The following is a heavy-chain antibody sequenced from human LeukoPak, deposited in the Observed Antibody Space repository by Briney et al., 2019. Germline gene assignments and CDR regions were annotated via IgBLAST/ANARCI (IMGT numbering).Heavy chain of an antibody. CDR2: IYYSGNT. CDR3: ARLASTVSTRYHFDY. J-gene: IGHJ4*02. CDR1: GGSITSYY. V-gene: IGHV4-59*01. Sequence: SETLTLTCSASGGSITSYYWSWIRQPPGKGLEWIGYIYYSGNTKYNPSLKSRVTISVDTSKNQFSLKLSSMTTADTAVYFCARLASTVSTRYHFDYWGQGTLVIVSS. D-gene: IGHD1-1*01.